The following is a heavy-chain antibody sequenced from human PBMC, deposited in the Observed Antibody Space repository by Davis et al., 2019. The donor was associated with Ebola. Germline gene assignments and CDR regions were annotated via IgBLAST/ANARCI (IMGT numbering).Heavy chain of an antibody. CDR2: INHSGST. V-gene: IGHV4-34*01. CDR1: GGSFSGYY. J-gene: IGHJ5*02. D-gene: IGHD5-18*01. Sequence: SETLSLTCAVYGGSFSGYYWSWIRQPPGKGLEWIGEINHSGSTNYNPSLKSRVTISVDTSKNHFSLKLRSVTGADTAVYYCARHVAVDTAMGDNWFDPWGQGTLVTVSS. CDR3: ARHVAVDTAMGDNWFDP.